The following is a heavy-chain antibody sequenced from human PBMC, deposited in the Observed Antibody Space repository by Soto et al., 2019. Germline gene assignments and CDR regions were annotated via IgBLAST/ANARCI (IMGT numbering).Heavy chain of an antibody. J-gene: IGHJ4*02. CDR2: ISGSGGST. V-gene: IGHV3-23*01. Sequence: HPGGSLRLSCAASGFTFSSYAMSWVRQAPGKGLEWVSAISGSGGSTYYADSVKGRFTISRDNSKNTLYLQMNSLRAEDTAVYYCAKGVQLWPWLLDYWGQGTLVTSPQ. CDR1: GFTFSSYA. D-gene: IGHD5-18*01. CDR3: AKGVQLWPWLLDY.